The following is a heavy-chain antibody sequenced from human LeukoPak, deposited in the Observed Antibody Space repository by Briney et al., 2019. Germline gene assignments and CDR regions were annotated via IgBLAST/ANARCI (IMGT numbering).Heavy chain of an antibody. V-gene: IGHV4-61*02. Sequence: SETLSLTCTVSGGSISSSSYYWSWIRQPAGKGLEWIGRIYTSGSTNYNPSLKSRVTMSVDTSKNQFSLKLSSVTAADTAVYYCARTRQHYYDSSGYQYYFDYWGQGTLVTVSS. D-gene: IGHD3-22*01. J-gene: IGHJ4*02. CDR2: IYTSGST. CDR3: ARTRQHYYDSSGYQYYFDY. CDR1: GGSISSSSYY.